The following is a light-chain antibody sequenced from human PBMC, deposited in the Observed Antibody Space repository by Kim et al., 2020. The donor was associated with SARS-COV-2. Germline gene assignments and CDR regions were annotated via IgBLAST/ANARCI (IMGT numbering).Light chain of an antibody. V-gene: IGKV3D-15*01. J-gene: IGKJ1*01. Sequence: EIVMTQSPATLSVSPGERATLSCRASQSVSSKLAWYQQKRGLAPRLLFYGASTRATGIPARFSGSASGTEFTLTISSLQSEDFAVYYCQQYNNWPPTFGQGTKVDIK. CDR3: QQYNNWPPT. CDR1: QSVSSK. CDR2: GAS.